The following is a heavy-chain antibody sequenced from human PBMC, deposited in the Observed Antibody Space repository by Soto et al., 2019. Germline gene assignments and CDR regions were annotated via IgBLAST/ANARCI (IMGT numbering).Heavy chain of an antibody. CDR2: INSYNGKT. V-gene: IGHV1-18*01. J-gene: IGHJ4*02. CDR1: GYTFTDYG. Sequence: VQLVQSGVEVKRPGASVKVSCKASGYTFTDYGVSWVRQAPGQGREWMGWINSYNGKTNYAKKVPGRVTMTTDTSTATAYMELRSLKSDDTAVYNCARDQYAVGWDFWGLGTLVTVSS. D-gene: IGHD2-8*01. CDR3: ARDQYAVGWDF.